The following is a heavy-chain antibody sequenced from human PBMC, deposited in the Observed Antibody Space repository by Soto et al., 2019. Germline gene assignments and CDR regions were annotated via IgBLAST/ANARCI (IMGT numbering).Heavy chain of an antibody. D-gene: IGHD3-22*01. CDR2: MYFGGSF. J-gene: IGHJ5*02. V-gene: IGHV4-59*02. CDR3: EKSYYDTTGFAVDP. CDR1: GDSVSTGY. Sequence: QTQLQESGPGLVKPSETLSLTCTVSGDSVSTGYWSCLRQSPGKGLEWIGFMYFGGSFNYNPSLTSRVTISVDASKNQFSLKVTSVTAADTAVYYWEKSYYDTTGFAVDPWGQGTLVTVSS.